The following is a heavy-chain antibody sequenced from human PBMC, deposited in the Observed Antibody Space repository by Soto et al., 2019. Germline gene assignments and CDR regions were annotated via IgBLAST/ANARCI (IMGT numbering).Heavy chain of an antibody. J-gene: IGHJ4*02. CDR3: ARDLKYYDILTGYYKEGYYFDE. CDR1: GYTFTGYH. V-gene: IGHV1-2*02. D-gene: IGHD3-9*01. Sequence: GASVKVSCKASGYTFTGYHMHWVRQAPGQGLEWMGWINPKSGGTNYAQKFQGRVTMTRDTSFSTAYMELSRLRSDDTAIYYCARDLKYYDILTGYYKEGYYFDESGQGTLVTVSS. CDR2: INPKSGGT.